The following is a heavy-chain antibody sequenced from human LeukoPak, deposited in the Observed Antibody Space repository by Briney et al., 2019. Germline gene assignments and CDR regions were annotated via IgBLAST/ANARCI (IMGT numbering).Heavy chain of an antibody. CDR3: ARDMEVAGTSIDY. Sequence: PGGSLRLSCAASGFTFSSYGMHWVRQAPGKGLEWVAVIWYDGSNKYYADSVKGRFTISRDNSKNTLYLQMNSLRAEDTAVYYCARDMEVAGTSIDYWGQGTLATVSS. CDR1: GFTFSSYG. D-gene: IGHD6-19*01. V-gene: IGHV3-33*01. CDR2: IWYDGSNK. J-gene: IGHJ4*02.